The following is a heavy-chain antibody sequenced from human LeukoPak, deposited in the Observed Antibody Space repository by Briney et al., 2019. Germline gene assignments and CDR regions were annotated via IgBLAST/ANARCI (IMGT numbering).Heavy chain of an antibody. J-gene: IGHJ3*02. V-gene: IGHV5-51*01. Sequence: KLGESLKISCKGSGYTFTNYWIGWVRQMPGKGLEWMGIIYPGDSDTRYSPSFQGQVTIPADKSISTAYLQWSSLKASDTAMYYCARSAILREAFDIWGQGTMVTVSS. CDR3: ARSAILREAFDI. CDR2: IYPGDSDT. D-gene: IGHD3-16*01. CDR1: GYTFTNYW.